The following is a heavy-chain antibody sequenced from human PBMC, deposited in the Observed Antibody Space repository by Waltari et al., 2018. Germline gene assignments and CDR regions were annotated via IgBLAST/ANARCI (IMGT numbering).Heavy chain of an antibody. V-gene: IGHV3-7*01. Sequence: EVQLVESGGGLVQPGGSLRLSCAAYGFPVSSYWMSWVRHAPGQGLGWVANIKQDGSEKYYVDSVKGRFTISRDNAKNSLYLQMNSLRAEDTAVYYCARIDCSSTSCYAGYAFDIWGQGTMVTVSS. CDR3: ARIDCSSTSCYAGYAFDI. J-gene: IGHJ3*02. CDR1: GFPVSSYW. CDR2: IKQDGSEK. D-gene: IGHD2-2*01.